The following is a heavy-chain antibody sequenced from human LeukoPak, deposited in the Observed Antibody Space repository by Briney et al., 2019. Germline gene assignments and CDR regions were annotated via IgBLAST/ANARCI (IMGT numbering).Heavy chain of an antibody. D-gene: IGHD3-22*01. CDR3: ARVSYYYDSSGYYRAFDI. CDR2: IYYSGST. Sequence: SETLSLTCTVPGGSISSYYWSWIRQPPGKGLERIGYIYYSGSTNYNPSLKSRVTISVDTSKNQFSLELSSVTAAETAVYYCARVSYYYDSSGYYRAFDIWGQGTMVTVSS. CDR1: GGSISSYY. J-gene: IGHJ3*02. V-gene: IGHV4-59*01.